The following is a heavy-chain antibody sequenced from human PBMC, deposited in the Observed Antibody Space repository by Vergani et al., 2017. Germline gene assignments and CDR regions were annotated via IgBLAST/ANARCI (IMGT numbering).Heavy chain of an antibody. D-gene: IGHD1-14*01. CDR3: ATDLNKLHNRITDPDAFDI. CDR1: GGTFSSYA. CDR2: IIPIFGTA. V-gene: IGHV1-69*14. Sequence: QVQLVQSGAEVKKPGSSVKVSCKASGGTFSSYAISWVRQAPGQGLEWMGGIIPIFGTANYAQKFQGRVTMTEDTSTDTAYMELSSLRSEDTAVYYCATDLNKLHNRITDPDAFDIWGQGTMVTVSS. J-gene: IGHJ3*02.